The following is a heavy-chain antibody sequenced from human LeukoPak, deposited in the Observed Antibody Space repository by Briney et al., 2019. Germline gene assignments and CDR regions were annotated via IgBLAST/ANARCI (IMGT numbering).Heavy chain of an antibody. J-gene: IGHJ4*02. D-gene: IGHD2-21*01. CDR3: VRGAPYCDKSACSSPGHH. CDR2: ISTYNGNT. V-gene: IGHV1-18*01. CDR1: GYTFTSYG. Sequence: ASVKVSCKASGYTFTSYGITWVRQAPGQGLEWMGWISTYNGNTNDAQKFLDRVILTRDISSTTAYLELRSLRPDDTAVYFCVRGAPYCDKSACSSPGHHWGQGTLVTVSS.